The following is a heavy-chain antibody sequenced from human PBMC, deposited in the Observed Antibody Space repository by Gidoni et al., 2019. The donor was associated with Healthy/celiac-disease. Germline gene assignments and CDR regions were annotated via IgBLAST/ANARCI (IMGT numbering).Heavy chain of an antibody. CDR1: GFTFSSYA. V-gene: IGHV3-23*04. J-gene: IGHJ3*02. CDR3: ATRLDSSGYPGAFDI. Sequence: EVQLVESGGGLVQPGGSLRLSGAASGFTFSSYAMSWVRQAPGKGLEWVAAISGSGGSTYYADSVKGRFTISRDNSKNTLYLQMNSLRAEDTAVYYCATRLDSSGYPGAFDIWGQGTMVTVSS. CDR2: ISGSGGST. D-gene: IGHD3-22*01.